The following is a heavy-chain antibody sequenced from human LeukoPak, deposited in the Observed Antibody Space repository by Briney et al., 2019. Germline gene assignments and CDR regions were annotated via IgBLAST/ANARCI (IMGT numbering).Heavy chain of an antibody. CDR2: IIPIFGTA. CDR3: ARVRGQLGELSYYFDY. D-gene: IGHD3-10*01. CDR1: GGTLSSYA. J-gene: IGHJ4*02. V-gene: IGHV1-69*01. Sequence: SVKVSCKASGGTLSSYAISWVRQAPGQGLEWMGGIIPIFGTANYAQKFQGRVTITADESASTAYMELSSLRSEDTAVYYCARVRGQLGELSYYFDYWGQGTLVTVSS.